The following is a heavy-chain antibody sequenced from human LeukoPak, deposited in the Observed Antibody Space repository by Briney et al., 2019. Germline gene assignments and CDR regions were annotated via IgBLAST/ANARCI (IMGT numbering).Heavy chain of an antibody. Sequence: SETLSLTCTVSDGSIRSYYWGWIRQAPGKGLEWIAYIHYTGLTNYNPSLKSRAAISLDTSTNHFSLKLTSVTAADTAIYYCARHITNSGSAFDLWGRGTLVTVSS. CDR3: ARHITNSGSAFDL. CDR2: IHYTGLT. V-gene: IGHV4-59*08. D-gene: IGHD3-10*01. J-gene: IGHJ2*01. CDR1: DGSIRSYY.